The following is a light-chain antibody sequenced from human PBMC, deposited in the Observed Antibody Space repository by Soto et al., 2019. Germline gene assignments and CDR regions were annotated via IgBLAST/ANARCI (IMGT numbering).Light chain of an antibody. J-gene: IGKJ2*01. Sequence: IQMTQSPSTLSANVGDRVTITCRASQNIGTYLAWYQQRPGKAPKLLIYKASNLESGVSSSFSGSGSGTEFTLTINSLQPDDFATYYCQQYNSYSYTFGQGTKLEI. V-gene: IGKV1-5*03. CDR1: QNIGTY. CDR3: QQYNSYSYT. CDR2: KAS.